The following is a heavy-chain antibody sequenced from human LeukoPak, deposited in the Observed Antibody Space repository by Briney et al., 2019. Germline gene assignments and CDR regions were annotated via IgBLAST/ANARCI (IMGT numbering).Heavy chain of an antibody. D-gene: IGHD6-19*01. CDR1: GFTFRQHG. J-gene: IGHJ4*02. CDR2: INSDGSST. Sequence: PGGSLRLSCAASGFTFRQHGMNWVRQAPGKGLVWVSRINSDGSSTSYADSVKGRFTISRDNAKNTLYLQMNSLRAEDTAVYYCARITYGSGWYYFDYWGQGTLVTVSS. V-gene: IGHV3-74*01. CDR3: ARITYGSGWYYFDY.